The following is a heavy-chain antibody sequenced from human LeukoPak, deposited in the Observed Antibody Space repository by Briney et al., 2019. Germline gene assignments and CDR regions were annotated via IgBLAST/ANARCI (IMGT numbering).Heavy chain of an antibody. CDR3: ARTDCTGGVCYKWDPGYYFDY. V-gene: IGHV4-59*01. Sequence: SETLSLTCTVSGGSISSYYWSWIRQPPGKGLEWIGYIYYSGSTNYNPSLKSRVTISVDTSKNQFSLKPSSVTAADTAVYYCARTDCTGGVCYKWDPGYYFDYWGQGTLVTVSS. J-gene: IGHJ4*02. CDR1: GGSISSYY. CDR2: IYYSGST. D-gene: IGHD2-8*02.